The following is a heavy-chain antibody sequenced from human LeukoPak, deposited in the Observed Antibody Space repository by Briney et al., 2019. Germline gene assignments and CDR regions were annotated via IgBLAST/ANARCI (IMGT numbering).Heavy chain of an antibody. CDR3: AKTYYYDSSGYYYFDY. Sequence: PGGSLRLSCAASGFTFSSYAVSWVRQAPGKGLEWVSAISGSGGSTYYADSVKGRFTISRDNSKSTLYLQMNSLRAEDTAVYYCAKTYYYDSSGYYYFDYWGQGTLVTVSS. D-gene: IGHD3-22*01. V-gene: IGHV3-23*01. CDR1: GFTFSSYA. J-gene: IGHJ4*02. CDR2: ISGSGGST.